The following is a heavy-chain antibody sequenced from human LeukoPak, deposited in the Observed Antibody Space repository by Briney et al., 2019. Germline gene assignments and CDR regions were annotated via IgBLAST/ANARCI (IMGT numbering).Heavy chain of an antibody. CDR2: IYTSGST. V-gene: IGHV4-4*07. CDR1: GGSISSYY. Sequence: PSETLSLTCTVSGGSISSYYWSWIRQPAGKGLEWMGRIYTSGSTNYNPSLKSRVTMSVDTSKNQFSLKLSSVTAADTAVYYCARVNSSWPSYYYYYMDVWGKGTTVTVSS. J-gene: IGHJ6*03. D-gene: IGHD6-13*01. CDR3: ARVNSSWPSYYYYYMDV.